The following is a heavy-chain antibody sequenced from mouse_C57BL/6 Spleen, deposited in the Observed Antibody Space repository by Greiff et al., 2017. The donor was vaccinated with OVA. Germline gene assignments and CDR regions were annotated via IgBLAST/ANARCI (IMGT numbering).Heavy chain of an antibody. CDR1: GFTFSNYW. D-gene: IGHD2-14*01. CDR3: TEVRIYAMDY. Sequence: EVKVEESGGGLVQPGGSMKLSCVASGFTFSNYWMNWVRQSPEKGLEWVAQIRLKSDNYATHYAESVKGRFTISRDDSKSSVYLQMNNLRAEDTGIYYCTEVRIYAMDYWGQGTSVTVSS. J-gene: IGHJ4*01. CDR2: IRLKSDNYAT. V-gene: IGHV6-3*01.